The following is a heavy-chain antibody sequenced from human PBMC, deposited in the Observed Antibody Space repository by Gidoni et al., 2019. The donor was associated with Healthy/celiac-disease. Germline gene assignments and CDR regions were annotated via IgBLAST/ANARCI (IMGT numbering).Heavy chain of an antibody. CDR1: GFTFSSYG. Sequence: QVQLVASGGGVFQPGRSLRLSCAASGFTFSSYGMHWVRQAPGKGLAGVAVIWYDGSNKYDADSVKGRFTISRDNSKNTLYLQMNSLRAEDTAVYYCARRGGGYPDYYYYYGMDVWGQGTTVTVSS. V-gene: IGHV3-33*01. J-gene: IGHJ6*02. CDR3: ARRGGGYPDYYYYYGMDV. CDR2: IWYDGSNK. D-gene: IGHD1-26*01.